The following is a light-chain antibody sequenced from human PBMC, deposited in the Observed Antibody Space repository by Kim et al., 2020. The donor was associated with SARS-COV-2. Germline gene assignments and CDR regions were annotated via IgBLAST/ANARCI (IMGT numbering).Light chain of an antibody. CDR1: QKIAGF. CDR3: QQTYVPPLP. V-gene: IGKV1-39*01. Sequence: DIQMTQSPSSLSASVGDRVTMTCRSSQKIAGFVSWYQVKPGKAPRLLIFTASTLQAGVPSRFTGSGSGADFTLTISSLQAEDCAIYYCQQTYVPPLPFGGGTKVDIK. J-gene: IGKJ4*01. CDR2: TAS.